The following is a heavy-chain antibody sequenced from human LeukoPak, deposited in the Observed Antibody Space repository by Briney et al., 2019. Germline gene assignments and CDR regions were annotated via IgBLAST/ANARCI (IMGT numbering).Heavy chain of an antibody. CDR3: ARQFATYYYDSSGYYYRDDAFDI. CDR2: INHSGST. D-gene: IGHD3-22*01. Sequence: SETLSLTCAVYGGSFSGYYWSWIRQPPGKGLEWIGEINHSGSTNYNPSLKSRVTISVDTSKNQFSLKLSSVTAADTAVYYCARQFATYYYDSSGYYYRDDAFDIWGQGTMVTVSS. V-gene: IGHV4-34*01. CDR1: GGSFSGYY. J-gene: IGHJ3*02.